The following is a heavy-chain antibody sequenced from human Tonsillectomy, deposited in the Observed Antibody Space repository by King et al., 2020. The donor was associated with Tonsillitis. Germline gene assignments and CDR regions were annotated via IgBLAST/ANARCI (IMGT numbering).Heavy chain of an antibody. V-gene: IGHV3-30*02. CDR3: AKGSPYIVVVVAAQFDS. CDR1: RFTFSSYG. Sequence: VQLVESGGGVVQPGGSLRLSCAASRFTFSSYGMHWVRQAPGKGLEWVAFIRSDGSNKYYADSVKGRFTISRENSKNTLYLQMNSLRAEDTAVYYCAKGSPYIVVVVAAQFDSWGQGTLVTVSS. J-gene: IGHJ4*02. CDR2: IRSDGSNK. D-gene: IGHD2-15*01.